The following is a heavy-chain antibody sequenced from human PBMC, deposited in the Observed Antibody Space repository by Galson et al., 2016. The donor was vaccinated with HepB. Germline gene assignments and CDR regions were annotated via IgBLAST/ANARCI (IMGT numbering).Heavy chain of an antibody. CDR3: ATRTSSSGYWYFDL. Sequence: QSGADVKKPGESLKISCRVSGHTFTNFGVAWVRQMPGKGLEWMGIIYPGDSEARYSPSFQGQVTLSADKSINTAYLHWSSLQASDSALYYCATRTSSSGYWYFDLWGRGTLVTVSS. CDR1: GHTFTNFG. D-gene: IGHD3-22*01. V-gene: IGHV5-51*01. CDR2: IYPGDSEA. J-gene: IGHJ2*01.